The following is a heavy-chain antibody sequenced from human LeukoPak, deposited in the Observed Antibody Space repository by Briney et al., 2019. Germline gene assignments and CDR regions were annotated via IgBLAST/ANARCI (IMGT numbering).Heavy chain of an antibody. V-gene: IGHV3-21*01. CDR3: ARRDHYYGSGSYGGGYFDY. J-gene: IGHJ4*02. CDR1: GFTFRSYS. Sequence: GGSLRLSCAASGFTFRSYSMNWVRQAPGKGLEWFSSISSSSSYIYYADSVKGRFTISRDNAKNSLYLQMNSLRAEDTAVYYCARRDHYYGSGSYGGGYFDYWGQGTLVTVSS. D-gene: IGHD3-10*01. CDR2: ISSSSSYI.